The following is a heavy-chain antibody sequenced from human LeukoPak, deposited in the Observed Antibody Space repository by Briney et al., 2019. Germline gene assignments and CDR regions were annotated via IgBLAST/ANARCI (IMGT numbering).Heavy chain of an antibody. J-gene: IGHJ3*02. V-gene: IGHV5-51*01. CDR3: AREGAYGSGSRNAFDI. CDR2: IYPGDSDT. D-gene: IGHD3-10*01. Sequence: GESLKISCKGSGYSFTNYWIGWVRQMPGKGLEWMGIIYPGDSDTRYSPSFQGQVTISANKSISTAYLQWSSLKASDTAMYYCAREGAYGSGSRNAFDIWGQGTMVIVSA. CDR1: GYSFTNYW.